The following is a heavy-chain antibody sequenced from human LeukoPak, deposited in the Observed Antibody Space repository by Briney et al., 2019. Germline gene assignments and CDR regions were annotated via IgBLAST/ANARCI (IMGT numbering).Heavy chain of an antibody. CDR2: IYHSGDT. CDR1: GDSISSSNW. D-gene: IGHD2-8*01. Sequence: ASGTLSLTCAVSGDSISSSNWWSWVRQPPGKGLEWIGEIYHSGDTNYNPSLKSRVTISVDKSKNQFSLKLSSATAADTALYYCVRDVGSVLGYCTNGVCYSRDNWFDPWGQGTLVTVSS. V-gene: IGHV4-4*02. J-gene: IGHJ5*02. CDR3: VRDVGSVLGYCTNGVCYSRDNWFDP.